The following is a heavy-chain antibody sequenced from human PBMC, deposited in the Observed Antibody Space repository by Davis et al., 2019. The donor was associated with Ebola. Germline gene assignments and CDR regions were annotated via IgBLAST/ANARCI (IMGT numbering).Heavy chain of an antibody. CDR2: IWYDGSRK. CDR1: GFTFSSYG. Sequence: GGSLRLSCAASGFTFSSYGMHWVRQAPDKGLEWVAVIWYDGSRKYYGDSVKGRFTISRDNSNNLLYLQMNSLRAEDTAVYYCARNGVGATLFDYWGQGTLVTVSS. V-gene: IGHV3-33*08. CDR3: ARNGVGATLFDY. J-gene: IGHJ4*02. D-gene: IGHD1-26*01.